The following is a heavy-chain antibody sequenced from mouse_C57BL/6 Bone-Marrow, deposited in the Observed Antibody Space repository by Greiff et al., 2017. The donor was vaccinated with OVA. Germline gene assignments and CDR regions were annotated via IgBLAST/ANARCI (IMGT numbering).Heavy chain of an antibody. CDR1: GYTFTSYW. Sequence: QVQLQQPGAELVRPGTSVKLSCKASGYTFTSYWMHWVKQRPGQGLEWIGVIDPSDSYTNYNQKFKGKATLTVDTSSSTAYMHLSSLTSEDSAVYYCARSYDYDVGFAYWGQGTLVTVSA. CDR2: IDPSDSYT. V-gene: IGHV1-59*01. D-gene: IGHD2-4*01. J-gene: IGHJ3*01. CDR3: ARSYDYDVGFAY.